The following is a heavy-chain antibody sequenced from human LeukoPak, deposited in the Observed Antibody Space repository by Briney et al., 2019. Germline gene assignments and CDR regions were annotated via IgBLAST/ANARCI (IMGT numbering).Heavy chain of an antibody. D-gene: IGHD3-22*01. J-gene: IGHJ4*02. CDR1: GFTVSSNY. CDR2: IYSGGST. CDR3: AREGYYDSSGHFDY. Sequence: GSLRLSCAASGFTVSSNYMSWVRQAPGKGLEWVSVIYSGGSTYYADSVKGRFTISRDSSKNTLYLQMNSLRAEDTAVYYCAREGYYDSSGHFDYWGQGTLVTVSS. V-gene: IGHV3-53*01.